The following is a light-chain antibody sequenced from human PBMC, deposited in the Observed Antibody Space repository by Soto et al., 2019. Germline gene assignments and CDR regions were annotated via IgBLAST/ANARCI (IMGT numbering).Light chain of an antibody. CDR1: QSMNDW. V-gene: IGKV1-5*01. Sequence: DIQMTQSPSTLSASVGVRVTITCRASQSMNDWLAWYQQKPGKAPKVLIYDASSLQSGVPSRFSGSGTGTDFTRTIDGLQPDDVATSYCLRYNAFSQTFGQGTKV. CDR3: LRYNAFSQT. CDR2: DAS. J-gene: IGKJ1*01.